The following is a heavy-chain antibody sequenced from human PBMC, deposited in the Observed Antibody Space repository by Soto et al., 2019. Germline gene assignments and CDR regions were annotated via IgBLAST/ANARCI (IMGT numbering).Heavy chain of an antibody. CDR1: GYSVTSYC. CDR2: IYPGDSDT. Sequence: GESLKISCKSSGYSVTSYCIGWVRQMPGKGLEWMGIIYPGDSDTRYSPSFQGQVTISADKSISTAYLQWSSLKASDTAMYYCVREPYYYDSSGVDYWGQGTLVTVSS. J-gene: IGHJ4*02. V-gene: IGHV5-51*01. CDR3: VREPYYYDSSGVDY. D-gene: IGHD3-22*01.